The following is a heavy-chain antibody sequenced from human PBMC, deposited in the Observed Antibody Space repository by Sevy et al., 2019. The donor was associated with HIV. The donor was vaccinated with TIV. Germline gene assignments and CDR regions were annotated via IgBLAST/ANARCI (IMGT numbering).Heavy chain of an antibody. Sequence: SKTLSLTCAVYGGSFSGYYWSWIRQPPGKGLEWIGEINHSGSTNYNPSLKSRVTISVDTSKNQFSLKLSSVTAADTAVYYCARGMTTVTTEGTYYFDYWGQGTLVTVSS. J-gene: IGHJ4*02. CDR2: INHSGST. D-gene: IGHD4-17*01. CDR3: ARGMTTVTTEGTYYFDY. CDR1: GGSFSGYY. V-gene: IGHV4-34*01.